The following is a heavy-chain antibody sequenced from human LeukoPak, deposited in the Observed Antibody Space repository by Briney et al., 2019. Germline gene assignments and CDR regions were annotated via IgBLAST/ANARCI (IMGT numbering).Heavy chain of an antibody. CDR2: ISSSGSTI. V-gene: IGHV3-11*01. CDR3: AKVPHYYYGSGSFQFDY. CDR1: GFTFSDYY. J-gene: IGHJ4*02. Sequence: GGSLRLSCAASGFTFSDYYMSWIRQAPGKGLEWVSYISSSGSTIYYADSVKGRFTISRDNSKNTLYLQMNSLRAEDTAVYYCAKVPHYYYGSGSFQFDYWGQGTLVAVSS. D-gene: IGHD3-10*01.